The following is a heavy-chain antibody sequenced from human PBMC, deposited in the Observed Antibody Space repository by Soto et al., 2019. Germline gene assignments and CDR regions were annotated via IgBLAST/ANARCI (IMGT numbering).Heavy chain of an antibody. J-gene: IGHJ2*01. V-gene: IGHV1-8*01. CDR2: MNPNSGNT. Sequence: QVQLVQSGAEVKKPGASVKVSCKASGYTFTSYDINWVRQATGQGLEWMGWMNPNSGNTGYAQKFQGRVTMTSNTSISTAYMELSSLRAEDTAVYYCVRRGFSSSWGYWYFELRGRGTLVTVSS. D-gene: IGHD6-13*01. CDR3: VRRGFSSSWGYWYFEL. CDR1: GYTFTSYD.